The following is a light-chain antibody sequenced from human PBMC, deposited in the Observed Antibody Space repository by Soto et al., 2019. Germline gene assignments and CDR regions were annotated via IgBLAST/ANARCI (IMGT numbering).Light chain of an antibody. CDR3: YSFTTGNTLYV. CDR1: TSDVGGYDY. Sequence: QSALTQPASVSGSPGQSITISCTGTTSDVGGYDYVSWYQQHPGQAAKLLIYEVSNRPSGVSHRFSGSKSGNTASLSISGLQAEDDADYYCYSFTTGNTLYVFGTGTKV. CDR2: EVS. J-gene: IGLJ1*01. V-gene: IGLV2-14*01.